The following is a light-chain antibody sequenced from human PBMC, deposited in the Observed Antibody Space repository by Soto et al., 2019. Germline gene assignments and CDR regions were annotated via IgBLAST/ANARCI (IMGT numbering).Light chain of an antibody. J-gene: IGKJ1*01. CDR3: MQGTHWPWT. V-gene: IGKV2-30*02. Sequence: DVVLTQSPLSLPVTLGQPVSISCRSSQSLIHSDGSTYLSWFQQRPGRSPRRLIYEVSDRDSGVPDRFSGSGSGTDFTLKISRVEAEDVGVYYCMQGTHWPWTFGQGTEVEIK. CDR1: QSLIHSDGSTY. CDR2: EVS.